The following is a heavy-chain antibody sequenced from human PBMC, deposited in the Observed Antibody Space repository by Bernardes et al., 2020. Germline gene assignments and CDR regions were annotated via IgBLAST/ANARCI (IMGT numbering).Heavy chain of an antibody. CDR2: IIPIFGTA. CDR3: ARCVPAEVVPAAADAFDI. CDR1: GGTFSSYA. Sequence: SVKVSCKASGGTFSSYAISWVRQAPGQGLEWMGGIIPIFGTANYAQKFQGRVTITADESTSTAYMELSSLRSEDTAVYYCARCVPAEVVPAAADAFDIWGQGTMVTVSS. J-gene: IGHJ3*02. D-gene: IGHD2-2*01. V-gene: IGHV1-69*13.